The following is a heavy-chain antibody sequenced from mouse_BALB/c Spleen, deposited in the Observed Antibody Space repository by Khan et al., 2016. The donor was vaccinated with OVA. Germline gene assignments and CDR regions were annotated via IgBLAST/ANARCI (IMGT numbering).Heavy chain of an antibody. V-gene: IGHV1-7*01. Sequence: VQLQQSGAELAKPGASVKMSCKASGYTFTTYWMHWVKQRPGQGLEWIGYINPTSGFTDYNQKFKDKATLTADKSSSTASMQLSSLTSDDSAVYYCARDRFDYWGQGTTLTVSS. CDR3: ARDRFDY. CDR2: INPTSGFT. J-gene: IGHJ2*01. CDR1: GYTFTTYW.